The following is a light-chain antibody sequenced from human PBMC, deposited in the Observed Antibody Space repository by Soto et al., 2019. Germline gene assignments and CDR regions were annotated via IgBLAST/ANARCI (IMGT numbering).Light chain of an antibody. J-gene: IGKJ4*01. CDR2: AAS. Sequence: DIQVTQSPSSLSASVGDRVTVTCRASQSISSFLSWYQQKPGKAPNLLIFAASSLQSGVPSRFSGNGSGTDFALTISSLQPEDFATYYCHQSYSTPQTFGGGTKVEIK. CDR3: HQSYSTPQT. CDR1: QSISSF. V-gene: IGKV1-39*01.